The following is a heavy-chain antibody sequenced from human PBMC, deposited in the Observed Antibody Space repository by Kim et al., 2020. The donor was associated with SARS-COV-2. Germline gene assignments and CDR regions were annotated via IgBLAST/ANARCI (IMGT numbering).Heavy chain of an antibody. Sequence: GGSLRLSCAASGFTFSNAWMSWVRQAPGKGLEWVGRIKSKTDGGTTDYAAPVKGRFTISRDDSKNTLYLQMNSLKTEDTAVYYCTTDQRETAAGKEGGYWGQGTLVTVSS. CDR3: TTDQRETAAGKEGGY. D-gene: IGHD6-13*01. CDR2: IKSKTDGGTT. J-gene: IGHJ4*02. V-gene: IGHV3-15*01. CDR1: GFTFSNAW.